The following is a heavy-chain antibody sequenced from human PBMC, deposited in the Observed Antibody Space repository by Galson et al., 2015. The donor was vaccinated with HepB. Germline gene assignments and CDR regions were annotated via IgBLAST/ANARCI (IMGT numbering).Heavy chain of an antibody. CDR1: GFSLSTSGMC. J-gene: IGHJ4*02. CDR2: IDWGDDK. Sequence: PALVKPTQTLTLTCTFSGFSLSTSGMCVSWIRQPPGKALEWLALIDWGDDKYYSTSLKTRLTISKDTSKNQVVLTMTNMDPVDTATYYCARTRITGTTGAYFDYWGQGTLVTVSS. CDR3: ARTRITGTTGAYFDY. D-gene: IGHD1-7*01. V-gene: IGHV2-70*01.